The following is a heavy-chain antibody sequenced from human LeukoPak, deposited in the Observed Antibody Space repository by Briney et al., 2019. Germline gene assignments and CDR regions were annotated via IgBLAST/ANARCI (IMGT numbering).Heavy chain of an antibody. Sequence: SQTLSLTCAISGDSVSSNSATWTWITQSPSRGLEWLGRTYYRSKWYNEYAVSVKSRITVNPDTSKNQFSLQLKSVTPEDTAVYYCVRGSSSSSWYFDYWGQGTLVTVSS. CDR3: VRGSSSSSWYFDY. D-gene: IGHD6-13*01. J-gene: IGHJ4*02. CDR1: GDSVSSNSAT. CDR2: TYYRSKWYN. V-gene: IGHV6-1*01.